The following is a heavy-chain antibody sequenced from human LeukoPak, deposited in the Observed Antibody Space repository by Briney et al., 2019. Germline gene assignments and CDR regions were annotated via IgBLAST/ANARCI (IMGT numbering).Heavy chain of an antibody. CDR2: ISYDGTSK. CDR3: AKDLRGYSYGPGD. D-gene: IGHD5-18*01. Sequence: PGGSLRLSCVASGFTFSTYGMHWVRQAPGKGLEWVAVISYDGTSKDYADSVKGRFTISRDNSKNTLYLQMNSLRAEDTAVYYCAKDLRGYSYGPGDWGQGTLVTVSS. V-gene: IGHV3-30*18. CDR1: GFTFSTYG. J-gene: IGHJ4*02.